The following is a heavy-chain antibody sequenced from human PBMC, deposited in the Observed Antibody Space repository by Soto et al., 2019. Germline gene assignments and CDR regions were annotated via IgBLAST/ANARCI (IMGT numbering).Heavy chain of an antibody. J-gene: IGHJ3*02. CDR1: GFIVSDTY. Sequence: EVQLVESGGGLVQPGGSLRLSCTASGFIVSDTYMNWVRQAPGKGLEWVSVISNRGDTHYADSVRGRFSLSRDIAENTLHIQMHNLRVEDTAVYYCAREPRYCRVGSCSITGDAFDIWGQGTMVTVSS. CDR3: AREPRYCRVGSCSITGDAFDI. CDR2: ISNRGDT. V-gene: IGHV3-66*01. D-gene: IGHD2-15*01.